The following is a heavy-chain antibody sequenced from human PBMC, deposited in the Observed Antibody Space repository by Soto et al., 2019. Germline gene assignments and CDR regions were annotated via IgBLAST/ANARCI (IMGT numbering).Heavy chain of an antibody. CDR3: ARDNAGSGYDY. CDR1: GGSIVGYY. J-gene: IGHJ4*02. V-gene: IGHV4-59*01. D-gene: IGHD6-19*01. Sequence: PLEILCLSWTVAGGSIVGYYWSWIRQPPGKGLEWIGYIYYSGSTNYNPSLKSRVTISVDTSKNQFSLKLSSVTAADTAVYYCARDNAGSGYDYWGQGTLVPVSS. CDR2: IYYSGST.